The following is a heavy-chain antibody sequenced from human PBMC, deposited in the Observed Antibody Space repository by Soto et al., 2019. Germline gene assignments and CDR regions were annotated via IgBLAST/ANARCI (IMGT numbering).Heavy chain of an antibody. CDR1: GFTFSSYG. CDR3: ARDGHYYDSSGYYTPYLDY. V-gene: IGHV3-33*01. J-gene: IGHJ4*02. CDR2: IWYDGSNK. Sequence: GESLKISCAASGFTFSSYGMHWVRQAPGKGLEWVAVIWYDGSNKYYADSVKGRFTISRDNSKNTLYLKMNSLRAEDTAVYYCARDGHYYDSSGYYTPYLDYWGQGTLVTASS. D-gene: IGHD3-22*01.